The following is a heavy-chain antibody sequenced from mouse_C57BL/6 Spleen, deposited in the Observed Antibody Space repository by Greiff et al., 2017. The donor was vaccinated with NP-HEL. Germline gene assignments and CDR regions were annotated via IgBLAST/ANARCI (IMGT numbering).Heavy chain of an antibody. Sequence: EVQLQQSVAELVRPGASVKLSCTASGFNIKNTYMHWVKQRPEQGLEWIGRIDPANGNTKYAPKFQGKATITADTSSNTAYLQLSSLTSEDTAIYYCARKGIYYGYDGASWFAYWGQGTLVTVSA. CDR1: GFNIKNTY. CDR3: ARKGIYYGYDGASWFAY. J-gene: IGHJ3*01. V-gene: IGHV14-3*01. D-gene: IGHD2-2*01. CDR2: IDPANGNT.